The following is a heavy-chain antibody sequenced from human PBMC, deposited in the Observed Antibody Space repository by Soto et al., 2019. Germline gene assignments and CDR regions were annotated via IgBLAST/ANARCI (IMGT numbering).Heavy chain of an antibody. Sequence: ASVKVSCKASGYTFTSYARHWVRQAPGQRLERMGWINAGNGNTKYSQKFQGRVTITRDTSASTAYMELSSLRSEDTTVYYCASGPMQGWIVAAGTKNNWIDLRGQGTLVTVSS. CDR3: ASGPMQGWIVAAGTKNNWIDL. D-gene: IGHD6-13*01. CDR1: GYTFTSYA. J-gene: IGHJ5*02. CDR2: INAGNGNT. V-gene: IGHV1-3*01.